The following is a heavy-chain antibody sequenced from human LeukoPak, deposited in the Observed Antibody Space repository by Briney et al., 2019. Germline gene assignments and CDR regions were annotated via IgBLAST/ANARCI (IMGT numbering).Heavy chain of an antibody. CDR3: ATYLQRVCSNGVCSDY. CDR1: GFTFSSYA. CDR2: IDSSSSSSNI. D-gene: IGHD2-8*01. V-gene: IGHV3-21*01. J-gene: IGHJ4*02. Sequence: KSGGSLRLSCAASGFTFSSYAMPWVRQAPGKGLEWVSVIDSSSSSSNIHYADSVKGRFTISRDNAKNSLYLQMSSLRAEDTAVYFCATYLQRVCSNGVCSDYWGQGTLVTVSS.